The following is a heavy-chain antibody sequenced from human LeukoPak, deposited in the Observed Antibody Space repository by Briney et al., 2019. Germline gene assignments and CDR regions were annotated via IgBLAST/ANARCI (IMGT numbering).Heavy chain of an antibody. J-gene: IGHJ6*02. D-gene: IGHD2-15*01. CDR3: ASVVVVAATGGYYYYGMDV. CDR1: GGSFRGYY. V-gene: IGHV4-34*01. CDR2: INHSGST. Sequence: PSETLSLTCAVYGGSFRGYYWSWIRQPPGKGLEWIGEINHSGSTNYNPSLKSRVTISVDTSKNQFSLKLSSVTAADTAVYYCASVVVVAATGGYYYYGMDVWGQGTTVTVSS.